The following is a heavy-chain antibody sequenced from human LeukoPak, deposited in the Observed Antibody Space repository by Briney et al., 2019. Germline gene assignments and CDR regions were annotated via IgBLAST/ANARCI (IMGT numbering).Heavy chain of an antibody. CDR1: GFTFSDYY. Sequence: GGSLRLSCAASGFTFSDYYMSWIRQAPGKGLVWVSRIDSDGSSTIYADSVKGRFTISRDNAKNTLYLQMNSLRADDTAVYYCASSPAISNYWGQGTLVTVSS. D-gene: IGHD2/OR15-2a*01. J-gene: IGHJ4*02. CDR3: ASSPAISNY. CDR2: IDSDGSST. V-gene: IGHV3-74*01.